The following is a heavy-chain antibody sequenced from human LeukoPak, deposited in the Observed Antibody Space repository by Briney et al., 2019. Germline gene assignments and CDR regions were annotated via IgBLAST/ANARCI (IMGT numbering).Heavy chain of an antibody. CDR2: IIPIFGTA. CDR3: TRDPRSSSSAGWYYYYGMDV. Sequence: SVKVSCKASGGTFSSYAISWVRQAPGQGLEWMGGIIPIFGTANYAQKFQGRVTITADESTSTAYMELSSLRSEDTAVYYCTRDPRSSSSAGWYYYYGMDVWGQGTTVTVSS. CDR1: GGTFSSYA. D-gene: IGHD6-6*01. J-gene: IGHJ6*02. V-gene: IGHV1-69*13.